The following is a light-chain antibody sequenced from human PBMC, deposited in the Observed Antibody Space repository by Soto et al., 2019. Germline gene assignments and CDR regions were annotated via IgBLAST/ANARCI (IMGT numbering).Light chain of an antibody. CDR2: EVS. J-gene: IGLJ2*01. V-gene: IGLV2-8*01. CDR1: SSDVGGYNY. Sequence: QSALTQPPSASGSPGQSVTISCTGTSSDVGGYNYVSWYQQHPGKAPKLMIYEVSKRPSGVPDRFSGSKSGNTASLTVSGLQAEDEAEYYCSSYAGSYNVLFCGGTKLNV. CDR3: SSYAGSYNVL.